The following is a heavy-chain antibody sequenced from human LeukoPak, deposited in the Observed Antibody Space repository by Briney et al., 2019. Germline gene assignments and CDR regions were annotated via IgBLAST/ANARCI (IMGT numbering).Heavy chain of an antibody. CDR3: ARYGDYPYYFDY. J-gene: IGHJ4*02. CDR2: VYHSGTT. D-gene: IGHD4-17*01. Sequence: PSETLSLTCTVSGGSISSYYWGWIRQPPGKGLEWIGSVYHSGTTYYNPSLKSRVTISVDTSKNQFSLKLSSVTAADTAVYYRARYGDYPYYFDYWGQGTLVTVSS. V-gene: IGHV4-38-2*02. CDR1: GGSISSYY.